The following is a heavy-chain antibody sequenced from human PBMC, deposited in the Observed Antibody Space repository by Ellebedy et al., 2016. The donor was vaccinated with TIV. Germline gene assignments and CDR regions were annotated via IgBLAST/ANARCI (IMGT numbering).Heavy chain of an antibody. CDR2: VIPLFGPP. J-gene: IGHJ4*02. Sequence: AASVKVSCKASGVTFSGYAMNWVRQAPGQGLEWMGGVIPLFGPPIYAENFQGRVTITADESTGMAYLELSGLRSADTALYFCARSHTHYDYVGGTYRPTPFFDYWGQGTQVTVSS. CDR1: GVTFSGYA. V-gene: IGHV1-69*13. D-gene: IGHD3-16*02. CDR3: ARSHTHYDYVGGTYRPTPFFDY.